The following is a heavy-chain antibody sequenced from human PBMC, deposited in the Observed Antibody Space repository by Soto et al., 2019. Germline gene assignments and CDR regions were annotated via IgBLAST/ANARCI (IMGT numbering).Heavy chain of an antibody. CDR3: ARDQDCSGGSCYSGFDY. V-gene: IGHV1-2*04. CDR1: GYTLTGYY. Sequence: ASVKVSCKASGYTLTGYYMHWVRQAPGQGLEWMGWINPNSGGTNYAQKFQGWVTMTRDTSISTAYMELSRLRSDDTAVYYCARDQDCSGGSCYSGFDYWGQGTLVTVSS. J-gene: IGHJ4*02. CDR2: INPNSGGT. D-gene: IGHD2-15*01.